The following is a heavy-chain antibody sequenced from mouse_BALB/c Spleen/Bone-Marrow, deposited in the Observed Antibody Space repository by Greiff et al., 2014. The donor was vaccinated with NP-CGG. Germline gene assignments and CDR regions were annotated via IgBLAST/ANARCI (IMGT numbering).Heavy chain of an antibody. Sequence: QVQLQQSGAELARPGASVKLSCKASGYTFTSYWMQWVKQRPGQGLEWIGAIYPGDGDTRNTQKFKGKATLTADKSSSTAYMQLSSLASEDSAVYYCARNYYYGSSWSAMDYWGQGTSVPVSS. V-gene: IGHV1-87*01. CDR1: GYTFTSYW. CDR2: IYPGDGDT. CDR3: ARNYYYGSSWSAMDY. D-gene: IGHD1-1*01. J-gene: IGHJ4*01.